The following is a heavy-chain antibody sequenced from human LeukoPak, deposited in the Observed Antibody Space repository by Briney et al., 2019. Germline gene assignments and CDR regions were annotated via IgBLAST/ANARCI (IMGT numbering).Heavy chain of an antibody. CDR2: IYSSGSS. D-gene: IGHD3-10*01. CDR3: ATRYGSGTYPRYYFDS. J-gene: IGHJ4*02. Sequence: SETLSLTCTVSGGSISSSSYHWGWIRQPPGKGLEWIWTIYSSGSSYYNPSLKSRLTISVDTSRNQFSLKLSSVTASDTAVYYCATRYGSGTYPRYYFDSWGQGTLVTVSS. CDR1: GGSISSSSYH. V-gene: IGHV4-39*01.